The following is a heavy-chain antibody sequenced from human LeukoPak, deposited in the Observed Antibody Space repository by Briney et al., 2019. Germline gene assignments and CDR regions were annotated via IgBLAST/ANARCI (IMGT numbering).Heavy chain of an antibody. D-gene: IGHD2-2*01. CDR3: ASAEGCSITSCFDY. J-gene: IGHJ4*02. CDR1: GFTFSSYG. CDR2: ISGSGGST. Sequence: WGSLRLSCAASGFTFSSYGMSWVRHAPGNGLQWVSAISGSGGSTFYADSVKGRFTISRYNSKNTLYLQMNSLKAEDTAVYYFASAEGCSITSCFDYWGQGTLVTVSS. V-gene: IGHV3-23*01.